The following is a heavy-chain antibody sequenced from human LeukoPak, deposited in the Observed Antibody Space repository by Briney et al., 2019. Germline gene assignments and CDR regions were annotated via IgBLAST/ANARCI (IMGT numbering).Heavy chain of an antibody. V-gene: IGHV1-18*01. Sequence: ASSKVSSKASCYTFTTYAVSRGRQAPRQGLEEWRGLSSPNDDTNYAQKLQGRVNMTTDTSTSTAYMELRSLRSDDTAVYYCARAGYCSGGSCYPYYYYYYRDVWGKGTTVTVSS. J-gene: IGHJ6*03. CDR3: ARAGYCSGGSCYPYYYYYYRDV. CDR2: LSSPNDDT. D-gene: IGHD2-15*01. CDR1: CYTFTTYA.